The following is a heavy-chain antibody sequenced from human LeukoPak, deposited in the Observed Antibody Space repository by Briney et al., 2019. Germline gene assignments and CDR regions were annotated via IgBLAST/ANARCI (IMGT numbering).Heavy chain of an antibody. Sequence: PSETLSLTCTVSGGSISSYYWTWIRQPAGKGLEWIGRIYSSGSTNYNPSLKSRVTVSVDTSKNRFSLKLISVTAADTAVYYCARDAAVHYFDYRGQGTLVTVSS. CDR1: GGSISSYY. CDR3: ARDAAVHYFDY. J-gene: IGHJ4*02. CDR2: IYSSGST. D-gene: IGHD2-2*02. V-gene: IGHV4-4*07.